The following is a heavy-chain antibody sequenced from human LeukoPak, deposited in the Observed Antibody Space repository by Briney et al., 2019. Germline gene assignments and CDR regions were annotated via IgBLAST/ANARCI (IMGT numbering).Heavy chain of an antibody. J-gene: IGHJ4*02. D-gene: IGHD6-13*01. CDR3: ARGSAAAGQEFDY. CDR1: GYSISSGYY. V-gene: IGHV4-38-2*01. Sequence: PSETLSLTCAVSGYSISSGYYWGWIRQPPGKGLEWIGSIYHSGSTYYNPSLKSRVTISVDTSKNQFSLKLSSVTAADTAVYYCARGSAAAGQEFDYWGQGTLVTVSS. CDR2: IYHSGST.